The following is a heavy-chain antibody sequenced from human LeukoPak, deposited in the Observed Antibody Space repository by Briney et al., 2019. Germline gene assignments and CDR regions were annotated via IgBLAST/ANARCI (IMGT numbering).Heavy chain of an antibody. Sequence: PGESLKISCKRSGYRFTSYWIGWVRQMPGKGLEWMGIIYPGDSETRYSPSFQGQVTISAEKSISTAYLQWSSLKASDTAMYYCGRGGYYSGGIFYYYFDYWGQGTLVTVSS. J-gene: IGHJ4*02. CDR3: GRGGYYSGGIFYYYFDY. V-gene: IGHV5-51*01. CDR2: IYPGDSET. D-gene: IGHD2-15*01. CDR1: GYRFTSYW.